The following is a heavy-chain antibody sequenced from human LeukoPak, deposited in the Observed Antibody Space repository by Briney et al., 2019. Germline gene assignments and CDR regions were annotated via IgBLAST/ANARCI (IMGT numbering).Heavy chain of an antibody. Sequence: GGSLRLSCAASGFTFSDYYMSWIRQAPGKGLEWVSYISSSGSTIYYADSVKGRFTISRDNAKNSLYLQMNSLGAEDTAVYYCARDLRSDAFDIWGQGTMVTVSS. CDR1: GFTFSDYY. V-gene: IGHV3-11*01. D-gene: IGHD4-17*01. CDR2: ISSSGSTI. J-gene: IGHJ3*02. CDR3: ARDLRSDAFDI.